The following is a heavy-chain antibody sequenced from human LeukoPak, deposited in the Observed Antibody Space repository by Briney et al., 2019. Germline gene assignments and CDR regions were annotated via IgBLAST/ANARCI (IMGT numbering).Heavy chain of an antibody. D-gene: IGHD3-22*01. V-gene: IGHV3-23*01. Sequence: GGSLRLSCAASGFTFSSYSMSWVRQAPGKGLEWVSAISGSGGSKYYADSVKGRFTISRDNSKNTLYLQMNSLRAEDTGVDYCAKYGYDSSGYYYYYYYGMDVWGQGTTVTVSS. CDR1: GFTFSSYS. CDR3: AKYGYDSSGYYYYYYYGMDV. J-gene: IGHJ6*02. CDR2: ISGSGGSK.